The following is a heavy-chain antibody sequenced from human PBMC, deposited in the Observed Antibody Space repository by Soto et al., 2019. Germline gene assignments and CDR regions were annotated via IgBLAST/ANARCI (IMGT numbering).Heavy chain of an antibody. Sequence: QVQLQESGPGLVKPSQTLSLTCTVSGGSISSGGTGSYWTWIRQLPGKGLEWIGYIYYTGNTYYHPSLKIRPTISIDTSEIQFSLKLTSGTAADTAVYFWASGHDAYKVGYWVQGTLVTVSS. CDR3: ASGHDAYKVGY. CDR1: GGSISSGGTGSY. J-gene: IGHJ4*02. D-gene: IGHD1-26*01. CDR2: IYYTGNT. V-gene: IGHV4-31*03.